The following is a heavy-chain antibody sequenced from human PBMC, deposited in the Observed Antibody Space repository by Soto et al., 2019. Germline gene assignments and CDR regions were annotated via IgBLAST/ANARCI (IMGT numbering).Heavy chain of an antibody. CDR3: ARASSGWYKFDY. D-gene: IGHD6-19*01. J-gene: IGHJ4*02. V-gene: IGHV4-4*02. CDR1: GGTISSSNW. CDR2: IYHSGST. Sequence: SETLCLTCAVSGGTISSSNWLIWIRQPPGKGLEWIGEIYHSGSTNYNPSLKSRVTISVDKSKNQFSLKLSSVTAADTAVYYCARASSGWYKFDYWGQGTLVTVSS.